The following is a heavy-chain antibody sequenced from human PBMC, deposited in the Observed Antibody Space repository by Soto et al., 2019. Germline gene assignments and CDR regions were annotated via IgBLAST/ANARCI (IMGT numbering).Heavy chain of an antibody. CDR2: ISGSNGAT. CDR1: GYSFINYG. Sequence: QVKLVQSGAEVKKPGASVKVSCKFSGYSFINYGMTWVRQAPGQGLEWMGWISGSNGATNYAQRFQGRVTLTTDTSTNTAYMELRSLRLDDTAVYYCARDSKWLIINGNWFDSWGQGTRVTVSP. J-gene: IGHJ5*01. V-gene: IGHV1-18*04. D-gene: IGHD5-12*01. CDR3: ARDSKWLIINGNWFDS.